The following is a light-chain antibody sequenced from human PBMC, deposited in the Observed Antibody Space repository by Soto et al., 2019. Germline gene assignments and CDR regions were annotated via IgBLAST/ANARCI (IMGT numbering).Light chain of an antibody. V-gene: IGLV2-14*01. J-gene: IGLJ1*01. CDR3: ISYTGSSTSYV. CDR1: SSDVGSYDH. CDR2: EVS. Sequence: SVLTQPASVSGSPGQSITISCSGTSSDVGSYDHVAWYQQFPGKTPKLMIYEVSNRPSGVSSRFSGSKSGNTASLTISGLQAEDEADYYCISYTGSSTSYVFGRGTKV.